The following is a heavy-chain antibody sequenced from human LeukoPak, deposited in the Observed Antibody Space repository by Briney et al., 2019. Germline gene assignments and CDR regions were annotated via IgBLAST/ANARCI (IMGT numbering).Heavy chain of an antibody. CDR1: GFTFINYA. CDR2: ISGSGGST. V-gene: IGHV3-23*01. Sequence: GGSLRLSCAASGFTFINYAMSWVRQAPGKGLEWVSAISGSGGSTYYADSVKGRFTISRDKSKNTLYLQMNSLRAEDTAVYYCAREGGSPPGYYYYYMDVWGKGTTVTVSS. CDR3: AREGGSPPGYYYYYMDV. J-gene: IGHJ6*03.